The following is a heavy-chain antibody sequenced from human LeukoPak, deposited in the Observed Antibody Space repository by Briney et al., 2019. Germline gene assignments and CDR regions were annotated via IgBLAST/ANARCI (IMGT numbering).Heavy chain of an antibody. Sequence: GRSLRLSCAASGFTFSKYARHWVRQTPGKGLEWVAAICNDGSDEHYADCVKGRFTISSDNYKSTLYLQMNSLRGEDTAVYYCTFEIGRSQGAFDIWGQGTMITVSS. D-gene: IGHD1-26*01. CDR1: GFTFSKYA. J-gene: IGHJ3*02. CDR3: TFEIGRSQGAFDI. V-gene: IGHV3-33*01. CDR2: ICNDGSDE.